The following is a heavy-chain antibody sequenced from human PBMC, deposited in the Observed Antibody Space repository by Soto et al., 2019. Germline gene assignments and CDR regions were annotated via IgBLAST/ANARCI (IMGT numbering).Heavy chain of an antibody. CDR2: ISSREVTV. CDR3: ARVSASGWHVNGRDYFDS. CDR1: GFTFRNYY. V-gene: IGHV3-11*01. D-gene: IGHD6-19*01. Sequence: PGGSLRLSXAASGFTFRNYYMTWIRQAPGKGLECLSYISSREVTVYYADSVKGRFTISRDNTKNSLYLQMTTLRDEDTAVYYCARVSASGWHVNGRDYFDSWGQGTLVTVSS. J-gene: IGHJ4*02.